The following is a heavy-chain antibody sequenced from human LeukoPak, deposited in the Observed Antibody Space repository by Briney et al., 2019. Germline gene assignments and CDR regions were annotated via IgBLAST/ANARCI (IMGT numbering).Heavy chain of an antibody. CDR1: GYTFTSYY. Sequence: ASVKVSCKASGYTFTSYYMYWVRQAPGQGLEWMGIINPSGGSTSYAQKFQGRVTMTRDMSTSTVYMELSSLRSEDTAVYYCARDSLGLRDYGLWFDPWGQGTLVTVSS. CDR2: INPSGGST. J-gene: IGHJ5*02. V-gene: IGHV1-46*01. D-gene: IGHD4-17*01. CDR3: ARDSLGLRDYGLWFDP.